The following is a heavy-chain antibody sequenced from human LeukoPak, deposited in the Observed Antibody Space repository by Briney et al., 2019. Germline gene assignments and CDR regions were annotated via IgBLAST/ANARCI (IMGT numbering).Heavy chain of an antibody. CDR2: ISSSSSTI. Sequence: GGSLRLSCAASGFTFSSYSMNWVRQAPGKGLEWVSYISSSSSTIYYADSVKGRFTISRDNAKNSLYLQMNSLRADDTAVYYCATFGTSWLKSYWGQGILVTVSS. D-gene: IGHD3-16*01. J-gene: IGHJ4*02. V-gene: IGHV3-48*01. CDR1: GFTFSSYS. CDR3: ATFGTSWLKSY.